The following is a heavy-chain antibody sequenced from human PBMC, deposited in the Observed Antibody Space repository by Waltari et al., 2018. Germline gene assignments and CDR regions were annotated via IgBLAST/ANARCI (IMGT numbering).Heavy chain of an antibody. CDR2: ISYDGSNK. CDR3: AKDGGGNSAFDY. Sequence: QVQLVESGGGVVQPWRSLRLSCAASGFTFSSYGMPWVRQAPGKGLEWVAVISYDGSNKYYADSVKGRFTISRDNSKNTLYLQMNSLRAEDTAVYYCAKDGGGNSAFDYWGQGTLVTVSS. J-gene: IGHJ4*02. V-gene: IGHV3-30*18. D-gene: IGHD2-21*02. CDR1: GFTFSSYG.